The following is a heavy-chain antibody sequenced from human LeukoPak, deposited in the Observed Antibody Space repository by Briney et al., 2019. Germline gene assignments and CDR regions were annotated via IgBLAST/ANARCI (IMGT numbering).Heavy chain of an antibody. D-gene: IGHD3-9*01. V-gene: IGHV1-2*02. CDR3: ARDRWRYFDWLYYYYMDV. Sequence: ASVKVSCKASGYTFTGYYMHWVRQAPGQGLEWMGWINPNSGGTNYAQKFQGRVTMTTDTSTSTAYMELRSLRSDDTAVYYCARDRWRYFDWLYYYYMDVWGKGTTVTVSS. CDR2: INPNSGGT. CDR1: GYTFTGYY. J-gene: IGHJ6*03.